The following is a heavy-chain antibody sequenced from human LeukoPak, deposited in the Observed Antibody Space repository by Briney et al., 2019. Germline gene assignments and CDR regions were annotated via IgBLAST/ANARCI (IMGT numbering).Heavy chain of an antibody. J-gene: IGHJ4*02. D-gene: IGHD2-2*01. V-gene: IGHV4-39*01. Sequence: PSETLSLTCTVSGGSISSSSFYWGWIRQPPGKGLEWIGSISYSGSTFYNPSLKSRVTISVDTSKNQFSLKLSSVTAADTAVYYCAKGYCRGNSCYDDRGAFDYWGQGTLVTVSS. CDR1: GGSISSSSFY. CDR2: ISYSGST. CDR3: AKGYCRGNSCYDDRGAFDY.